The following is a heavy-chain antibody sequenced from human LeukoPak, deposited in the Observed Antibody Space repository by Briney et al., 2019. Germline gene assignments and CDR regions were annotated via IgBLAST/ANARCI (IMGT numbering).Heavy chain of an antibody. CDR1: GFTLSDHY. D-gene: IGHD5-18*01. Sequence: GGSLRLSCAASGFTLSDHYMSWIRQAPGKGLEWVAYISTSDTGIYFADSVKGRFTISRDNARNSVYLQMDSLRAGDTAVYYCARLARGPQLWVHDYWGQGTLVTVSS. J-gene: IGHJ4*02. CDR2: ISTSDTGI. V-gene: IGHV3-11*04. CDR3: ARLARGPQLWVHDY.